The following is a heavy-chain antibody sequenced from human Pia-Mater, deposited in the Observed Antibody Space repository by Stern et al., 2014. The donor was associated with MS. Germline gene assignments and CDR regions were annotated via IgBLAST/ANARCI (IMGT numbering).Heavy chain of an antibody. J-gene: IGHJ5*02. Sequence: QVQLQESGPGLVKPSGTLSLTCAVSGGSISSSNWWSWVRQPPGKGLEWLGERYHTGSANYNPSLKSRVTISIYKSKNQFSPKLSSVTAADTAVYYGAREPLGDTWGQGPLVPVSS. CDR2: RYHTGSA. V-gene: IGHV4-4*02. CDR3: AREPLGDT. D-gene: IGHD3-16*01. CDR1: GGSISSSNW.